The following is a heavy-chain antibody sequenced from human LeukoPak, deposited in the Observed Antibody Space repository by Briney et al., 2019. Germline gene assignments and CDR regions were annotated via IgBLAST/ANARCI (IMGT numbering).Heavy chain of an antibody. CDR1: RFTFSNSW. J-gene: IGHJ4*02. D-gene: IGHD2-2*01. Sequence: GGSLRLSCAASRFTFSNSWMSWVRQAPGKGVEWVASIKPDGSEKYYVDSVKGRFAISRDNAKNSLYLQMNSLIADDTAIYYCARVGSTSRAPNSWGQGTLVTVSS. CDR2: IKPDGSEK. CDR3: ARVGSTSRAPNS. V-gene: IGHV3-7*01.